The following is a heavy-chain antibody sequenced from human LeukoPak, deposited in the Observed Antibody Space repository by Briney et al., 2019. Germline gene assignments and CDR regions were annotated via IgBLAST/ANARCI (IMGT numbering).Heavy chain of an antibody. J-gene: IGHJ4*02. V-gene: IGHV4-59*07. CDR3: ARTASMVTTVIDY. Sequence: SDTLSLTCTVSGGSINGYYWSWIRQPPGKGVEWIAYIYYSGNTDYNPSLKSRVTISIDTSKNQFSLKVRPVTAADSAIYYCARTASMVTTVIDYWGQGTLVTVYS. CDR1: GGSINGYY. CDR2: IYYSGNT. D-gene: IGHD4-17*01.